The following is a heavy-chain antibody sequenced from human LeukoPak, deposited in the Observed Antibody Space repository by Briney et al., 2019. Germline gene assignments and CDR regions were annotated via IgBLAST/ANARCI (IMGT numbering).Heavy chain of an antibody. D-gene: IGHD1-26*01. Sequence: PGGSLRLSCAASGFTFSSYSMNWVRQAPGKGLEWVSSISSSSSYIYYADSVKGRFTISRDNAKNTLYLQMNSLRAEDTAVYYCARAGLGGNDAFDIWGQGTMVTVSS. J-gene: IGHJ3*02. CDR2: ISSSSSYI. V-gene: IGHV3-21*01. CDR1: GFTFSSYS. CDR3: ARAGLGGNDAFDI.